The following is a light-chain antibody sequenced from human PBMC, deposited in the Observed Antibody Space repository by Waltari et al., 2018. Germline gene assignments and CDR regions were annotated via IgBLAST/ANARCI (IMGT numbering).Light chain of an antibody. CDR1: SGSVSTSYY. Sequence: QTVVTQQTSFSVSPGGTVTLTCGFSSGSVSTSYYPSWYQPTPGQAPRTLIYSTNTRSSGVPERFSGSILANKAALTITGAQAEDESDYYCVLYMGSGIWVFGGGTKLTVL. CDR3: VLYMGSGIWV. J-gene: IGLJ3*02. V-gene: IGLV8-61*01. CDR2: STN.